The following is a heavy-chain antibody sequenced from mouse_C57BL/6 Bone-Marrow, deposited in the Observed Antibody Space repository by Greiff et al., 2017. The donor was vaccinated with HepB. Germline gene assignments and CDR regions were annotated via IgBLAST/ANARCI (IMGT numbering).Heavy chain of an antibody. Sequence: EVQLQQSGPGLVKPSQSLSLTCSVTGYSITSGYYWNWIRQFPGNKLEWMGYISYDGSNNYNPSLKNRISITRDTSKNQFFLKLNSVTTEDTATYYCARRPLYYGSSYWYFDVWGTGTTVTVSS. V-gene: IGHV3-6*01. CDR3: ARRPLYYGSSYWYFDV. J-gene: IGHJ1*03. D-gene: IGHD1-1*01. CDR2: ISYDGSN. CDR1: GYSITSGYY.